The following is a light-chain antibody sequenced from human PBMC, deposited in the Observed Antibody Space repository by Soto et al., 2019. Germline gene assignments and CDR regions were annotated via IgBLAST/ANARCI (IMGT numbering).Light chain of an antibody. CDR1: QNVRDSY. J-gene: IGKJ1*01. V-gene: IGKV3-20*01. CDR3: QQYGSSPGT. Sequence: EIVLTQSPGTLSLSPGERATLSCRASQNVRDSYLAWYQQKPGQAPSLRLYDTSTRATGVPDRFSGSGSGTDFALTISRVEPEDFALYFCQQYGSSPGTFGQGTKVDFK. CDR2: DTS.